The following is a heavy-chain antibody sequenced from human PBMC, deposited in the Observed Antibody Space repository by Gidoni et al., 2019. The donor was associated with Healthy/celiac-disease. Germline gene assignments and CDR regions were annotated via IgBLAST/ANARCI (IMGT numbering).Heavy chain of an antibody. Sequence: QVQLVESGGGVVQPGRSLRLSCAASGFTFSSYGMHWVRQAPGKGLEWVAVISYDGSNKYYADSVKGRFTISRDNSKNTLYLQMNSLRAEDTAVYYCAKWRSGWGVDYWGQGTLVTVSS. CDR1: GFTFSSYG. CDR2: ISYDGSNK. J-gene: IGHJ4*02. D-gene: IGHD6-19*01. CDR3: AKWRSGWGVDY. V-gene: IGHV3-30*18.